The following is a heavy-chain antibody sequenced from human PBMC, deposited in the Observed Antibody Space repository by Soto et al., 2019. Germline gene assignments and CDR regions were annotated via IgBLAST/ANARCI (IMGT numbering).Heavy chain of an antibody. Sequence: SETLSLTCTVSGGSISSYYWSWIRQPPGKGLEWIGYIYYSGSTNYNPSPKSRVTISVDTSKNQFSLKLSSVTAADTAVYYCARGMRVPAAMPAFENYYYMDVWGKGTTVTVSS. CDR3: ARGMRVPAAMPAFENYYYMDV. V-gene: IGHV4-59*01. D-gene: IGHD2-2*01. CDR1: GGSISSYY. CDR2: IYYSGST. J-gene: IGHJ6*03.